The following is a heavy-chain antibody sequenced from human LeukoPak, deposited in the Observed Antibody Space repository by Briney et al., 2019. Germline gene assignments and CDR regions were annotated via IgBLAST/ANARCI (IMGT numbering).Heavy chain of an antibody. J-gene: IGHJ6*02. CDR2: INPNSGGT. V-gene: IGHV1-2*02. D-gene: IGHD1-7*01. CDR3: ARAVATGTTVWAQRYYYGMDV. Sequence: ASVKVSCKASGYTFTGCYMHWVRQAPGQGLEWMGWINPNSGGTNYAQKFQGRVTMTRDTSISTAYMELSRLRSDDTAVYYCARAVATGTTVWAQRYYYGMDVWGQGTTVTVSS. CDR1: GYTFTGCY.